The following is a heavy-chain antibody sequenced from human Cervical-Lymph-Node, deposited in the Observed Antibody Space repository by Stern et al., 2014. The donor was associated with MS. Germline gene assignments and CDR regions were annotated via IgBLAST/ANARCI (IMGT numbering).Heavy chain of an antibody. CDR2: IYYRGNP. V-gene: IGHV4-59*01. CDR1: GASITSYY. J-gene: IGHJ5*02. CDR3: ARATDL. Sequence: QVQLQESGPGLLRPSETLSLTCTVSGASITSYYWSWIRQPPGKGLEWIGYIYYRGNPNCNASLKGRVAISIGTSKTQFSLKLSSVTAADTAVYYCARATDLWGQGTLVTVSS.